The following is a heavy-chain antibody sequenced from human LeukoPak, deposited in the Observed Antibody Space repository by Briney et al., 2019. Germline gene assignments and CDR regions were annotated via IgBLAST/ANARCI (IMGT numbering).Heavy chain of an antibody. CDR1: GGSSSGYY. V-gene: IGHV4-34*01. CDR2: INHSGST. CDR3: ARGLRYPDY. D-gene: IGHD1-14*01. Sequence: PSETLSLTCAVYGGSSSGYYWSWIRQPPGKGLEWIGEINHSGSTNYNPSLKSRVTISVDTSKNQFSLKLSSVTAADTAVYYCARGLRYPDYWGQGTLVTVSS. J-gene: IGHJ4*02.